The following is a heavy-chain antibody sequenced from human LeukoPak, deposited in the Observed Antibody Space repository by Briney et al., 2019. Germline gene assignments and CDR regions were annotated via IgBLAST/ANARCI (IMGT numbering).Heavy chain of an antibody. Sequence: SETLSLTCTVSGGSIRSYYWSWIRQPPGKGLEWIGYAYYSGSTNYNPSLKSRVTISVDTSKNQFSLKLTSVTAADTAVYYCARGPPPDLDYWGRGTLVTVSS. J-gene: IGHJ4*02. V-gene: IGHV4-59*01. CDR3: ARGPPPDLDY. CDR2: AYYSGST. CDR1: GGSIRSYY.